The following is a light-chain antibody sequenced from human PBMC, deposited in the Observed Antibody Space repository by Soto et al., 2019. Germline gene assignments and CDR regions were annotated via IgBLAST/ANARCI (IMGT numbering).Light chain of an antibody. CDR2: ATF. Sequence: DIQMTQSPSSLSASVGDRVTITCRASEDIRSDLGWYQQRPGRAPKRLIYATFTLQSGVPSRFSGSRSGTEFTLTISNLQPEDFATYYCLQLNSYPRTFGQGTKVDIK. V-gene: IGKV1-17*02. J-gene: IGKJ1*01. CDR3: LQLNSYPRT. CDR1: EDIRSD.